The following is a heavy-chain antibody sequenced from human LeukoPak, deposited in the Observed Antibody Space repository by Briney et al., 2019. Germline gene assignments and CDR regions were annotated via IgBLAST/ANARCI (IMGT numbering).Heavy chain of an antibody. D-gene: IGHD3-22*01. V-gene: IGHV3-23*01. CDR1: GFTLSSYN. J-gene: IGHJ4*02. CDR2: LYSGGSGGST. CDR3: AKGVVVITFFDY. Sequence: GGSLRLSCVASGFTLSSYNMKWVRQAPGKRLEWVSVLYSGGSGGSTYYADSVKGRFTISRDNSKNTLYLQMNSLRAEDTAVYYCAKGVVVITFFDYWGQGTLVTVSS.